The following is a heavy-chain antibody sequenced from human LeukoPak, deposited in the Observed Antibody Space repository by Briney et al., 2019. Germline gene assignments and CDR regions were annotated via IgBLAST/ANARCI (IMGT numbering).Heavy chain of an antibody. D-gene: IGHD2-15*01. Sequence: SETLSLTCTVSGGPISSYYWSWIRQPAGEGLEWIGRIYTSGSTKYNPSLKSRVTMSVDTSKNQFSLKLSSVTAADTAVYYCARDESVVVVAATHSSYYYYGMDVWGQGTTVTVSS. CDR1: GGPISSYY. CDR3: ARDESVVVVAATHSSYYYYGMDV. J-gene: IGHJ6*02. CDR2: IYTSGST. V-gene: IGHV4-4*07.